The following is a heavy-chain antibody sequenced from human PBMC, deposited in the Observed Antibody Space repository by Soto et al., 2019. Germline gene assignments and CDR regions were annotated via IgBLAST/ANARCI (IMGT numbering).Heavy chain of an antibody. V-gene: IGHV4-39*01. Sequence: WETLSLTCSVSGGSISSSSYYWVWIRQPQGKGLEWIGRFYYSGSTYYNPSLKSRITISVDTSKKQLYRKLSSVTAVYSAVYYCSRLWWYCSSNSCYTDYHYGMDVWGQGTTVTVSS. CDR1: GGSISSSSYY. CDR2: FYYSGST. CDR3: SRLWWYCSSNSCYTDYHYGMDV. D-gene: IGHD2-2*02. J-gene: IGHJ6*02.